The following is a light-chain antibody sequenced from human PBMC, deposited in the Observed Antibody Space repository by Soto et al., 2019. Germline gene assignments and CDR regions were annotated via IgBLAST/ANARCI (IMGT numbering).Light chain of an antibody. V-gene: IGKV3-15*01. Sequence: QAPRSCCLSRMERVNLSGRASPCVSSSYLTWYQQKPGQSPILLIYDTSTRATGVPARFSGSRSGPEFTLTINSLQSEDFAIYYCQPYNNWPLTFGGGTKV. CDR2: DTS. CDR3: QPYNNWPLT. CDR1: PCVSSSY. J-gene: IGKJ4*01.